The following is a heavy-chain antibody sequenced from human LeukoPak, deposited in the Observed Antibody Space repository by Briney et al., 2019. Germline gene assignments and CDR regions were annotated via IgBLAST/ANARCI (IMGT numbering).Heavy chain of an antibody. J-gene: IGHJ4*02. D-gene: IGHD2-15*01. Sequence: GGSLRLSCAASGFTLSSYAMSWVRQAPGKVLEWVSAISDTGNTYHVDSVKGRFTISRDSSKNTLFLQMNRLRPEDAAVYYCAKAPVTTCRGAFCYPFDYWGLGTLVTVSS. CDR2: ISDTGNT. CDR3: AKAPVTTCRGAFCYPFDY. CDR1: GFTLSSYA. V-gene: IGHV3-23*01.